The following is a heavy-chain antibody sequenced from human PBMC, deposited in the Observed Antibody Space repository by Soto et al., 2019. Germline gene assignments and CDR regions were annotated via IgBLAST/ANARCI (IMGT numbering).Heavy chain of an antibody. Sequence: ASVKVSCKASGYSFPSYTMHWVRQAPGQTLEWMGWINAGIGDTKYSEKFQGRVTITRDTPGSTAYMEVSSLRSEDTAVYYCARSPPITVAGPPSRGRHYSSGMDVWGQGTMVTVSS. CDR2: INAGIGDT. CDR3: ARSPPITVAGPPSRGRHYSSGMDV. J-gene: IGHJ6*02. V-gene: IGHV1-3*01. CDR1: GYSFPSYT. D-gene: IGHD6-19*01.